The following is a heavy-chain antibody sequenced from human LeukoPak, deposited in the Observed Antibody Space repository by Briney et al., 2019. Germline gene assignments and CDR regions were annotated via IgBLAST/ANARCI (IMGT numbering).Heavy chain of an antibody. J-gene: IGHJ4*02. D-gene: IGHD6-19*01. V-gene: IGHV1-69*13. CDR2: IIPIFATA. Sequence: SVKVSCKASGGTFSSYGFNWMRQAPGQGLEWMGGIIPIFATASYAQKFYGKVTITADESTNTAYMELSSLRSEDTAVYYCARTSIAVAAKGYFDYWGQGTLVTVSS. CDR1: GGTFSSYG. CDR3: ARTSIAVAAKGYFDY.